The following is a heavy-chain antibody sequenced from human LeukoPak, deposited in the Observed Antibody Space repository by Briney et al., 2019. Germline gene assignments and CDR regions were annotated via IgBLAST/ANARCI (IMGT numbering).Heavy chain of an antibody. CDR1: GLTFSGSA. Sequence: PGGSLRLSCAASGLTFSGSAMHWVRQASGKGLEWVGRIRSKANSYATAYAASVKGRFTISRDDSKNTAYLQMNSLKTEDTAVYYCTRRVGSSSDWGQGTLVTVSS. D-gene: IGHD6-6*01. V-gene: IGHV3-73*01. J-gene: IGHJ4*02. CDR3: TRRVGSSSD. CDR2: IRSKANSYAT.